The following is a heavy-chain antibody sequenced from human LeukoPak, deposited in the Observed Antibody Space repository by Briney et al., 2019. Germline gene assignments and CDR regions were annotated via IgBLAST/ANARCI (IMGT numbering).Heavy chain of an antibody. D-gene: IGHD2-2*01. Sequence: GGSLRLSCTASGFTFSNYNMNWVRQAPEKGLEWISYISSSGDTIYYADSMKGRFTISRDNAKNSLFLQMSSLRADDTAVYYCAKDSSTNFIDYWGQGTLVTVSS. CDR3: AKDSSTNFIDY. CDR1: GFTFSNYN. V-gene: IGHV3-48*03. J-gene: IGHJ4*02. CDR2: ISSSGDTI.